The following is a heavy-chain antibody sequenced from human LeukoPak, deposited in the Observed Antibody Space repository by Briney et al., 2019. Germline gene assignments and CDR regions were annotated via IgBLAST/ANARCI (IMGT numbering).Heavy chain of an antibody. V-gene: IGHV3-43*02. J-gene: IGHJ6*02. CDR3: AKDRVQQPPQPETNYYYGMDV. CDR2: ISGDGGST. Sequence: PGGSLRLSCAASGFTFDDYAMHWVRQAPGKGLEWVSLISGDGGSTYYADSVKGRFTISRDNSKNSLYLQMNSLRTEDTALYYCAKDRVQQPPQPETNYYYGMDVWGQGTTVTVSS. D-gene: IGHD6-13*01. CDR1: GFTFDDYA.